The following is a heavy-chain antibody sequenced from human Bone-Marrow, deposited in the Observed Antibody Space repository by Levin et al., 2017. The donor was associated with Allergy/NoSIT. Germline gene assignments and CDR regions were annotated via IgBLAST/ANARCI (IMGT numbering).Heavy chain of an antibody. CDR1: GDSVSSASYY. J-gene: IGHJ3*01. CDR2: ILYSGST. V-gene: IGHV4-61*01. CDR3: ARVAVGATLGDLAFDV. Sequence: SETLSLTCSVSGDSVSSASYYWNWIRQSPGKGLEWVGYILYSGSTYYNPSLKSRVTLSLDTSKNEFSLKMSSVTAADTAVYYCARVAVGATLGDLAFDVWGQGTMVTVSS. D-gene: IGHD1-26*01.